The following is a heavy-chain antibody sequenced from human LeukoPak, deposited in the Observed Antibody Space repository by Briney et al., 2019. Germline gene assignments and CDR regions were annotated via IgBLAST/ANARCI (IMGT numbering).Heavy chain of an antibody. Sequence: SETLSLTCTVSGGSISRYYWSWLRQPPGKGLEWLGYKDYSGSTNYNRSLKSPVTISVDTSKNQFSLKLSPLNAADTAVYYCARVYYSSSYDYWYFDLWGRGTLVTVSS. CDR1: GGSISRYY. V-gene: IGHV4-59*01. D-gene: IGHD6-13*01. CDR2: KDYSGST. J-gene: IGHJ2*01. CDR3: ARVYYSSSYDYWYFDL.